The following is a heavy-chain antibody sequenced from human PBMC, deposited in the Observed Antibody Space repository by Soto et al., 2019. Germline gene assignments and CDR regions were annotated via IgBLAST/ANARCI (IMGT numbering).Heavy chain of an antibody. J-gene: IGHJ4*02. CDR1: GFAFNNYA. V-gene: IGHV3-23*01. CDR2: ISGGGSST. CDR3: AKDVLGYHKPIDN. D-gene: IGHD2-2*01. Sequence: GGSLRLSCAASGFAFNNYAMNWVRQAPGKGLEWVSAISGGGSSTYYADSVKGRFTISRDNSKNTLFLQMNSLRAEDTAVYYCAKDVLGYHKPIDNWGQGTLVTVSS.